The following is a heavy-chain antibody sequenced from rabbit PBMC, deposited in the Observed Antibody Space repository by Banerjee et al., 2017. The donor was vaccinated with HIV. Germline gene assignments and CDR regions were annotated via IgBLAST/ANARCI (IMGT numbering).Heavy chain of an antibody. V-gene: IGHV1S45*01. CDR3: ARAGYGDGGYDWLKL. D-gene: IGHD6-1*01. CDR2: IYAGSSGST. J-gene: IGHJ4*01. Sequence: QEQLEESGGDLVKPEGSLTLTCTASGFSFSSSYWICWVRQAPGKGLEWIACIYAGSSGSTHYASWAKGRFTISKTSSTTVTLQMTSLTAADTATYFCARAGYGDGGYDWLKLWGPGTLVTVS. CDR1: GFSFSSSYW.